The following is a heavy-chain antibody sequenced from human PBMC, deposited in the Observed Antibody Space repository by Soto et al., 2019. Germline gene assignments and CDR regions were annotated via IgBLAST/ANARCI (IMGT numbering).Heavy chain of an antibody. D-gene: IGHD2-2*01. CDR3: ARVRVVPAAIVDY. Sequence: SETLSLTCTVSGGSISSYYWSWIRQPPGKGLEWIGYIYYSGSTNYNPSLKSRDTISVDTSKNQFSLKLSSVTAADTAVYYCARVRVVPAAIVDYWGQGTLVTVSS. J-gene: IGHJ4*02. V-gene: IGHV4-59*01. CDR1: GGSISSYY. CDR2: IYYSGST.